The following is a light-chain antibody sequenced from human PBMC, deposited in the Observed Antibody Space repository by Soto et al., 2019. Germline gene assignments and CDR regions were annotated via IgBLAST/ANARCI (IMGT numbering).Light chain of an antibody. J-gene: IGKJ1*01. Sequence: EIVLTQSPGTLSLSLGERATLSCRASQSVSSYLAWYQQKPGQAPRLLIYGASTRATGIPARFSGSGSGTEFTLTISSLQSEDFAVYYCQQYNNWPPVTFGQGTKVDIK. V-gene: IGKV3-15*01. CDR3: QQYNNWPPVT. CDR2: GAS. CDR1: QSVSSY.